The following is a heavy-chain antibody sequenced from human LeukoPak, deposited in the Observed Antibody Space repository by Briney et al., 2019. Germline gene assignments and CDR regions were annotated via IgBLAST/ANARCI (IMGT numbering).Heavy chain of an antibody. J-gene: IGHJ4*02. V-gene: IGHV3-9*01. CDR1: GFTFDDYA. CDR3: AKRDY. Sequence: GGSLRLSCAVSGFTFDDYAMHWVRQVPGKGLEWVSGISWNSDTIDLADSVKGRFTISRDNSKNTLYLQMNSLRAEDTAVYFCAKRDYWGQGTLVTVSS. CDR2: ISWNSDTI.